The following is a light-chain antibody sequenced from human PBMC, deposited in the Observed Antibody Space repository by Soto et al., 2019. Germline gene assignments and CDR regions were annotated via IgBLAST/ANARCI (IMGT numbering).Light chain of an antibody. J-gene: IGKJ1*01. CDR1: QSVSSSY. CDR3: QHYGSSPT. CDR2: GAL. Sequence: EIVLTQSPGTLSLSPGERATLSCRASQSVSSSYLAWYQQKPGQAPRLLMYGALSRATGIPDRFSGSGSGTDFTLTISRLETEDFAVYYCQHYGSSPTFGQGTKVEIX. V-gene: IGKV3-20*01.